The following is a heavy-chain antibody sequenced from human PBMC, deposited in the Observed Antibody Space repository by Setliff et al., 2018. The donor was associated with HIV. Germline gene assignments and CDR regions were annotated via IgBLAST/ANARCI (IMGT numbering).Heavy chain of an antibody. Sequence: SETLSLTCTVSGGSINNYVWGWIRQSPGRGLEWIGYIYYSGETNYNPSLKSRVTFSVDTSKNQFSLKLSSVTAADSAVYYCARDYYNFQDMWGQGTMVTVSS. D-gene: IGHD3-3*01. CDR2: IYYSGET. CDR1: GGSINNYV. V-gene: IGHV4-59*01. CDR3: ARDYYNFQDM. J-gene: IGHJ3*02.